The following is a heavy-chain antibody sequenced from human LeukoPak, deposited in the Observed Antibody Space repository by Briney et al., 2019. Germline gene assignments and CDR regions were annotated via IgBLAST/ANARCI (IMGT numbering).Heavy chain of an antibody. CDR3: AREVRYFDWTDYYYYYGMDV. CDR2: INHSGST. CDR1: GGSFSGYY. V-gene: IGHV4-34*01. J-gene: IGHJ6*02. D-gene: IGHD3-9*01. Sequence: SETLSLTCAVYGGSFSGYYWSWIRQPPGKGLEWIGEINHSGSTNYNPSLKSRVTISVDTSNNQFSLKLSSVTAADTAVYYCAREVRYFDWTDYYYYYGMDVWGQGTTVTVSS.